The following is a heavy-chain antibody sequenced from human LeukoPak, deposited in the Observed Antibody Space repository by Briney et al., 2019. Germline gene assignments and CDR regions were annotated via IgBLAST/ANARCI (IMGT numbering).Heavy chain of an antibody. Sequence: PSQTLSLTCTVSGGSISSGSYYWSWIRQPAGKGLEWIGRIYTSGSTNYNPSLKSRVTISVDTSKNQFSLKLSSVTAADTAVYYCARVGDYVWGSYRYYGYYGMDVWGQGTTVTVSS. J-gene: IGHJ6*02. CDR3: ARVGDYVWGSYRYYGYYGMDV. CDR1: GGSISSGSYY. CDR2: IYTSGST. D-gene: IGHD3-16*02. V-gene: IGHV4-61*02.